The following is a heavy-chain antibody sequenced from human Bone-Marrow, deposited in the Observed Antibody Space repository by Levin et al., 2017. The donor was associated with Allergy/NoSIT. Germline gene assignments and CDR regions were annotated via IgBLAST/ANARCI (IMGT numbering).Heavy chain of an antibody. CDR1: GGSIGTDY. D-gene: IGHD6-19*01. J-gene: IGHJ3*01. V-gene: IGHV4-59*08. CDR2: IYHSGTT. CDR3: ARNADYSSGSMNPFDV. Sequence: GSLRLSCSVSGGSIGTDYWSWIRQSPGKGLEWIGYIYHSGTTNSNPSLKSRVTISVDTSTNQFSLKMTSMTAADTAVYFCARNADYSSGSMNPFDVWGPGIMVTVSS.